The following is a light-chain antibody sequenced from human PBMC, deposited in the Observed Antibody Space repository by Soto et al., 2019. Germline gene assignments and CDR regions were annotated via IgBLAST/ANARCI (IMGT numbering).Light chain of an antibody. J-gene: IGKJ2*01. CDR1: QTVDSNF. Sequence: EIVLTQSPGTLSLSPGETATLSCRASQTVDSNFLAWFQQRPGQAPRLLIYGASNRASGLPDRFSGSGSGTDFTLTITRLEPGDFAVYFCQQYGHSPPYTFGQGTRLELK. CDR2: GAS. CDR3: QQYGHSPPYT. V-gene: IGKV3-20*01.